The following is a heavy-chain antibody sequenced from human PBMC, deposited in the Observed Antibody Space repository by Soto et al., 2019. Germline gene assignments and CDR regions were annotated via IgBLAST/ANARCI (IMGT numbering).Heavy chain of an antibody. CDR3: ARHHYDYVWASYRH. CDR1: GYIFKNYA. J-gene: IGHJ4*02. Sequence: QVQLVQSGAEVKETGSSVKVSCKSSGYIFKNYAVTWLRQAPGQGLEWMGGIIPVFGTPDYSQKFRGRVTITADESTRTVYMELRSLTSEDTAGYYCARHHYDYVWASYRHWGQGTLVTVSS. D-gene: IGHD3-16*01. CDR2: IIPVFGTP. V-gene: IGHV1-69*01.